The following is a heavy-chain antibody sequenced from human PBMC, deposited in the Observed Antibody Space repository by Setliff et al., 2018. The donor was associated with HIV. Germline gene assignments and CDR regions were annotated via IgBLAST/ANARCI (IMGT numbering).Heavy chain of an antibody. V-gene: IGHV4-4*09. CDR3: ARKDWTVAALEY. CDR2: IYISGST. CDR1: GGSISSYY. D-gene: IGHD1-1*01. J-gene: IGHJ4*02. Sequence: SETLSLTCTVSGGSISSYYWSWIRQPPGKGLEWIGYIYISGSTDYSPSLKSRVTISADTSKNQVSLKLTSVTAADSAVYYCARKDWTVAALEYWGQGTLVTVSS.